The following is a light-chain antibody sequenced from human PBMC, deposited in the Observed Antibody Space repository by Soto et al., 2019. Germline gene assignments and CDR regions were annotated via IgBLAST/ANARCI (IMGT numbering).Light chain of an antibody. CDR1: LSLLYSDGKTY. CDR2: EGS. CDR3: LQSIYLPLT. V-gene: IGKV2-29*03. J-gene: IGKJ4*01. Sequence: DVVMTQTPVSLSVTPGQAASISCKSTLSLLYSDGKTYLYWYLQKPGKAPQLLIYEGSRRSSGVPERFSRPGSGTDFTLTISRVEADDVGTYYCLQSIYLPLTFGGGTTVEIK.